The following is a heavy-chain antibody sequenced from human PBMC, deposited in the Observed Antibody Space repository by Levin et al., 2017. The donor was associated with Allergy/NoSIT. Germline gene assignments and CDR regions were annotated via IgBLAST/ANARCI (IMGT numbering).Heavy chain of an antibody. Sequence: PGGSLRLSCAASGFTVSSQYMSWVRQAPGKGLEWVSVIYSGGSTFYADSVKGRFTISRDNSKNTLYLQMNSLRAEDTAVYYCARAKWDLLYVYWGQGTLVTVSS. CDR1: GFTVSSQY. J-gene: IGHJ4*02. D-gene: IGHD1-26*01. CDR2: IYSGGST. CDR3: ARAKWDLLYVY. V-gene: IGHV3-53*01.